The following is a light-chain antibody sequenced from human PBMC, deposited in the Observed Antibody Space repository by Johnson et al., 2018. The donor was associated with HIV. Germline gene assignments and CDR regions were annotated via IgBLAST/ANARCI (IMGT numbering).Light chain of an antibody. Sequence: QSVLTQPPSVSAAPGQKVTISCSGSTSNIGNNYVSWYQQLPGTAPKLLIYDNNKRPSGIPDRFSGSKSGTSATLGITGLQTGDEADYYCGTWDSSLSVGGVFGTWTKVTVL. V-gene: IGLV1-51*01. J-gene: IGLJ1*01. CDR2: DNN. CDR1: TSNIGNNY. CDR3: GTWDSSLSVGGV.